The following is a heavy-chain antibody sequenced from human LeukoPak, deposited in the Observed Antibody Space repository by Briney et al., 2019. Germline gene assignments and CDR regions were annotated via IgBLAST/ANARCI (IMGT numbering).Heavy chain of an antibody. CDR1: GFTFSSFA. J-gene: IGHJ4*02. V-gene: IGHV3-23*01. CDR2: ISGRGAGT. D-gene: IGHD1-26*01. CDR3: AKDGKMTDY. Sequence: GGSLRLSCAASGFTFSSFAMSWVRQAPGKGLEWVSGISGRGAGTYYADSVKGRFTISRDNSKNTLCLQMNSLRAEDTAVYYCAKDGKMTDYWGQGTLVTVSS.